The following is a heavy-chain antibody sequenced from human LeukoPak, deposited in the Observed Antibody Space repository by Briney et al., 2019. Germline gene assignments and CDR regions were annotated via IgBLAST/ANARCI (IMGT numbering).Heavy chain of an antibody. J-gene: IGHJ6*03. CDR1: GGSISSSSYY. D-gene: IGHD1-26*01. CDR2: IYYSGST. Sequence: SETLSLTCTVSGGSISSSSYYWGWIRQPPGKGLEWIGSIYYSGSTYYNPSLKSRVTISVDTSKNQFSLKLSSVTAAGTAVYYCARHVWELPALPYYYYYYMDVWGKGTTVTVSS. CDR3: ARHVWELPALPYYYYYYMDV. V-gene: IGHV4-39*01.